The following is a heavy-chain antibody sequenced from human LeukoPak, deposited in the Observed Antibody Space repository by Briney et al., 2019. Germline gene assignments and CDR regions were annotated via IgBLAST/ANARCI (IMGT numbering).Heavy chain of an antibody. Sequence: GGSLRLSCAASGFTFSSYGMHWVRQAPGKGLEWVAFIRYDRSNKYYADSVKGRFTISRDNAKNSLYLQMNSLRAEDTAVYYCARAGYYDSSGYYQCLDYWGQGTLVTVSS. V-gene: IGHV3-30*02. CDR2: IRYDRSNK. CDR3: ARAGYYDSSGYYQCLDY. J-gene: IGHJ4*02. CDR1: GFTFSSYG. D-gene: IGHD3-22*01.